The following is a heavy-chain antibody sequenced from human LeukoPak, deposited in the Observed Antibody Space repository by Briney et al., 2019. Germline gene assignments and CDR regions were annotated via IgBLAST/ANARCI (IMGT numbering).Heavy chain of an antibody. J-gene: IGHJ4*02. V-gene: IGHV1-18*01. CDR3: ARVGVEYYDFWSGQFDY. Sequence: ASVKVSCKASGYTFTSYGISWVRQAPGQGLEWMGWISAYNGNTNYAQKLQGRVTMTTDTSTSTAYMELRSLRSDDTAVYYCARVGVEYYDFWSGQFDYWGQGTLVTVSS. CDR2: ISAYNGNT. D-gene: IGHD3-3*01. CDR1: GYTFTSYG.